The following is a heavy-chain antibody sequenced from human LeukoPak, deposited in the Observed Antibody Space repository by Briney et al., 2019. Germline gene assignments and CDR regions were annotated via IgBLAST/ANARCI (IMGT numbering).Heavy chain of an antibody. Sequence: ASVKVSCKASGYTFTGYDMHWVRQAPGQGLEWMGWINPNSGGTNYAQKLQGRVTMTRDTSISTAYMELSRLRSDDTAVYYCARVRGSSGWYSAVGYWGQGTLVTVSS. CDR1: GYTFTGYD. J-gene: IGHJ4*02. D-gene: IGHD6-19*01. CDR2: INPNSGGT. V-gene: IGHV1-2*02. CDR3: ARVRGSSGWYSAVGY.